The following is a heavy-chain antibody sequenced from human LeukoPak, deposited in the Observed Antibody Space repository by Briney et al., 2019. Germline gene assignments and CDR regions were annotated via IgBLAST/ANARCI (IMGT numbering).Heavy chain of an antibody. CDR3: ARRVGGLIAENAFDI. Sequence: PSETLSLTCTVSGGSISSSSYYWGWIRQPPGKGLEWIGSIYYSGSTYYNPSLKSRVTISVDTSKNQFSLKLSSVTAADTAVYYCARRVGGLIAENAFDIWGQGTMVTVSS. D-gene: IGHD6-13*01. CDR2: IYYSGST. CDR1: GGSISSSSYY. V-gene: IGHV4-39*01. J-gene: IGHJ3*02.